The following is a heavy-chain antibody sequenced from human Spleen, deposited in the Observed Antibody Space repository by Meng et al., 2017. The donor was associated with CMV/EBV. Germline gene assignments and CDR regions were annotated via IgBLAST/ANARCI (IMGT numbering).Heavy chain of an antibody. CDR2: ISYDGSNK. D-gene: IGHD3-16*01. CDR3: ARENAYGFDI. CDR1: GFTFSNYW. J-gene: IGHJ3*02. Sequence: GESLKISCAASGFTFSNYWMSWVRQAPGKGLEWVAVISYDGSNKYYADSVKGRFTISRDNSKNTLYLQMNSLRAEDTAVYYCARENAYGFDIWGRGTVVTVSS. V-gene: IGHV3-30*03.